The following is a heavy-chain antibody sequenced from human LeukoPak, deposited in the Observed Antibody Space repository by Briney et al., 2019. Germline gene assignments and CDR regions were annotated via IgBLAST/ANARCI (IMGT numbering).Heavy chain of an antibody. V-gene: IGHV3-15*01. CDR2: IISKANGGAT. J-gene: IGHJ4*02. CDR1: GFISANAW. CDR3: TTELYGGPNN. D-gene: IGHD2/OR15-2a*01. Sequence: GGSLRLSCAASGFISANAWMSWVRQAPGKGLEWVGRIISKANGGATQYAAPVKGRFTISRDDSKRTLYLQMNSLKTEDTAVYYCTTELYGGPNNWGQGTLVIVSS.